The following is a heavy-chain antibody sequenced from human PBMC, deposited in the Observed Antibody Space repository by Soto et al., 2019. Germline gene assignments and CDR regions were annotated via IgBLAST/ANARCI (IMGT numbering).Heavy chain of an antibody. Sequence: QVQLVESGGGVVQPGRSLRLSCAASGFTFSSYAMHWVRQAPGKGLEWVAVISYDGSNKYYADSVKGRFTISRDNSKNTLYLQMNSLRAEDTAVYYCARDRESTIWDIVVVPAALKYYYYYYGMDVW. J-gene: IGHJ6*01. CDR1: GFTFSSYA. D-gene: IGHD2-2*01. CDR2: ISYDGSNK. V-gene: IGHV3-30-3*01. CDR3: ARDRESTIWDIVVVPAALKYYYYYYGMDV.